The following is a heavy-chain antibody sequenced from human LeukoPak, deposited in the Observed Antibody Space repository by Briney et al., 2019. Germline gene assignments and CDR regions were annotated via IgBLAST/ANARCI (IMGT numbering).Heavy chain of an antibody. J-gene: IGHJ4*02. CDR1: GSSISSDYY. CDR3: ARVVGATSIDY. CDR2: IKHRRR. D-gene: IGHD2-15*01. V-gene: IGHV4-38-2*02. Sequence: SETLSLTCSVSGSSISSDYYWGWVRQPPGKGLEWIGSIKHRRRYYNPSLKSRVTISVDTSKNQFSLQLSSVTAADTAVYYCARVVGATSIDYWGQGILVTVSS.